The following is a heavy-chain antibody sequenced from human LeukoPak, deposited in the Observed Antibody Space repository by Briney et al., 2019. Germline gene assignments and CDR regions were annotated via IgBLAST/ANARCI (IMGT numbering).Heavy chain of an antibody. CDR3: AKDHPARVVPAAIYYYMDV. V-gene: IGHV3-23*01. CDR2: ISGSGGST. CDR1: GFTFSSYA. D-gene: IGHD2-2*01. Sequence: GGSLRLSCAASGFTFSSYAMSWVRQAPGKGLEWVSAISGSGGSTYYADSVKGRFTISRDNSKNTLYLQMNSLRAEDTAVYYCAKDHPARVVPAAIYYYMDVWGKGTTVTVSS. J-gene: IGHJ6*03.